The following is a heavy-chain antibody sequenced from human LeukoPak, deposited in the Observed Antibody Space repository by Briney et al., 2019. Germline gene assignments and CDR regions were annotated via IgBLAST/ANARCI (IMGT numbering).Heavy chain of an antibody. CDR2: ISYDGSNK. D-gene: IGHD2-2*02. CDR3: ARDYTD. CDR1: GFTFSSYG. J-gene: IGHJ4*02. Sequence: PGRSLRLSCSASGFTFSSYGMHWVRQAPGKGLEWVAVISYDGSNKYYADSVKGRFTISRDNSKNTLYLQMNSLRAEDTSVYYCARDYTDWGQGTLVTVSS. V-gene: IGHV3-30*03.